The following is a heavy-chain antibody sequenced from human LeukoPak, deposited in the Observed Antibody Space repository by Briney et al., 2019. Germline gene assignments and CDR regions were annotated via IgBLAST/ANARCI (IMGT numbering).Heavy chain of an antibody. D-gene: IGHD3-3*01. CDR2: ILYDGSNR. CDR1: GFTFSNHA. Sequence: GGSLRLSCAASGFTFSNHAMHWVRQAPGKGLEWVAVILYDGSNRYYADSVNGLFTISRDNSKNMLYLQMNSLRLEDTAVYYRARAKYDLWSGYYAGGFDYWGQGTVVTVAS. V-gene: IGHV3-30*04. CDR3: ARAKYDLWSGYYAGGFDY. J-gene: IGHJ4*02.